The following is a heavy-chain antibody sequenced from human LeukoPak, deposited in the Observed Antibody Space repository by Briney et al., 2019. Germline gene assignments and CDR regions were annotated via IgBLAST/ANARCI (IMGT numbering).Heavy chain of an antibody. CDR3: ARDRPGRYCSTISCYSASPFDP. Sequence: GGSLRLSCAASGFTFSTYAMHWVRQAPGQGLEWMGWINPNSGGTNYAQKFQGRVTMTRDTSISTAYMELSRLRSEDTAVYYCARDRPGRYCSTISCYSASPFDPWGQGTLVTVSS. J-gene: IGHJ5*02. CDR2: INPNSGGT. V-gene: IGHV1-2*02. CDR1: GFTFSTYA. D-gene: IGHD2-2*02.